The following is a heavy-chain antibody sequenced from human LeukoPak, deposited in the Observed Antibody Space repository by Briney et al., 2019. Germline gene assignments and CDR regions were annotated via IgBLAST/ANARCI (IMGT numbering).Heavy chain of an antibody. J-gene: IGHJ4*02. V-gene: IGHV4-59*01. D-gene: IGHD2-2*01. Sequence: PSGTLSLTCTVSGASISSSYWSWVRQPPGKGLEWIGYISYSGSTNYNRSLRSRVTISVDTSKNQLSLKLTSVTAADTAVYYCAGEVGCSSTSCSKKFDYWGQGTLVTVSS. CDR1: GASISSSY. CDR2: ISYSGST. CDR3: AGEVGCSSTSCSKKFDY.